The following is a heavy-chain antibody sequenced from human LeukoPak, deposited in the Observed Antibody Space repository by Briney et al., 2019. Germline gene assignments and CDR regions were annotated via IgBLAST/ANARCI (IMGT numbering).Heavy chain of an antibody. D-gene: IGHD3-3*01. J-gene: IGHJ5*02. CDR2: ISAYNGNT. CDR3: ARASVPYYDFWSGYYTGNTDNWFDP. Sequence: ASVKVSCKASGGTFSSYAISWVRQAPGQGLEWMGWISAYNGNTNYAQKLQGRVTMTTDTSTSTAYMELRSLRSDDTAVYYCARASVPYYDFWSGYYTGNTDNWFDPWGQGTLVTVSS. CDR1: GGTFSSYA. V-gene: IGHV1-18*01.